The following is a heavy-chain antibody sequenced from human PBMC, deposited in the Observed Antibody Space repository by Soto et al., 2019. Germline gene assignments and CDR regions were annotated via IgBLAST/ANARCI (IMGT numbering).Heavy chain of an antibody. Sequence: QVQLQESGPGLVKPSGTLSLTCVVSGGSISSNNWWHWVRQSPGKGPEWIGEIHHSGSANYNPSLKSRVTMXGDXSXNQFSLKLSSVTAADTAVYYCASHYYERSGSDAFDIWGQGTMVTVSS. CDR1: GGSISSNNW. CDR3: ASHYYERSGSDAFDI. D-gene: IGHD3-22*01. V-gene: IGHV4-4*02. CDR2: IHHSGSA. J-gene: IGHJ3*02.